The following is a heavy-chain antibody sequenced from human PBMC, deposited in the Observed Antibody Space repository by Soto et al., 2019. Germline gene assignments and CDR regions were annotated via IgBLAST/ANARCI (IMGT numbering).Heavy chain of an antibody. CDR2: IIPIFGTA. D-gene: IGHD3-10*01. CDR3: ARSTRGSGSYYLDCYYYYGMDV. V-gene: IGHV1-69*13. CDR1: GGTFSSYA. J-gene: IGHJ6*02. Sequence: SVKVSCKASGGTFSSYAIRWVRQAPGQGLEWMGGIIPIFGTANYAQKFQGRVTITADESTSTGYMELSSLRSEDTAVYYCARSTRGSGSYYLDCYYYYGMDVWGQGTTVTVSS.